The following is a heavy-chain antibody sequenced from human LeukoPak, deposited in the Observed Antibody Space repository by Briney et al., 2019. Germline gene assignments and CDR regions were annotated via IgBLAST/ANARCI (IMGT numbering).Heavy chain of an antibody. CDR2: VDPEDGET. D-gene: IGHD3-9*01. CDR3: ATAPYLGRLATPDY. J-gene: IGHJ4*02. Sequence: ASVKISCKVSGYTFTDYYMHWVQQAPGKGLEWMGLVDPEDGETIYAEKSQGRVTITADTSTDTAYMELSSLRSEDTAVYYCATAPYLGRLATPDYWGQGTLVTVSS. V-gene: IGHV1-69-2*01. CDR1: GYTFTDYY.